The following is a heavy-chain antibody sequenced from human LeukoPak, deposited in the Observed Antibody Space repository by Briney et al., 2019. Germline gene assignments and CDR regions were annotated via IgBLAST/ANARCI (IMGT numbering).Heavy chain of an antibody. D-gene: IGHD6-19*01. CDR1: GFTFSSYG. Sequence: GRSLRLSCTASGFTFSSYGMHWVRQAPGKGLEWVAFISSYGSNKYYADSVKGRFTISTDNSKNTAYLQRNSLRADDTAVYYCAKVSERLATVSNFDHWRQRTLLTVSS. V-gene: IGHV3-30*18. CDR2: ISSYGSNK. CDR3: AKVSERLATVSNFDH. J-gene: IGHJ4*02.